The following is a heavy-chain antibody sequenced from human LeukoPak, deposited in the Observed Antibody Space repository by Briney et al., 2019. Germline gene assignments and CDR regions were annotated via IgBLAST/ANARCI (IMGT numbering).Heavy chain of an antibody. Sequence: GRSLRLSCAASGFTFSSYNLHWVRQAPGKGLEWVSSISSSSSYIYYADSVKGRFTISRDNAKNSLYLQMNSLRAEDTAVYYCASGKYYFDYWGQGTLVTVSS. V-gene: IGHV3-21*01. CDR2: ISSSSSYI. J-gene: IGHJ4*02. CDR1: GFTFSSYN. CDR3: ASGKYYFDY.